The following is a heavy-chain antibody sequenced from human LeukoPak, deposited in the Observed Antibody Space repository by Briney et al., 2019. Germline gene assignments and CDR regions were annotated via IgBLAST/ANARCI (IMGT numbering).Heavy chain of an antibody. J-gene: IGHJ4*02. CDR2: ISSNGGST. CDR3: VRYRPDGSGGFDS. D-gene: IGHD3-10*01. Sequence: GGSLRLSCAASGFTFSSYATHWVRQAPGKGLEYVSAISSNGGSTYYANSVKGRFTISRDNSKNTLYLHINSLRAEDTSVYYCVRYRPDGSGGFDSWGQGTLVTVSS. V-gene: IGHV3-64*01. CDR1: GFTFSSYA.